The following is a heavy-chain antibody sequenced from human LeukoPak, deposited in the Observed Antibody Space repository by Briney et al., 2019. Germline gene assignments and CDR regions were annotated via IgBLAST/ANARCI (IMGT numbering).Heavy chain of an antibody. CDR2: INPNSGGT. J-gene: IGHJ4*02. CDR1: GYIFTDYY. V-gene: IGHV1/OR15-1*04. CDR3: ARGNYYGGSPYYFDY. D-gene: IGHD4-23*01. Sequence: APVKVSCKASGYIFTDYYMHWVRQAPGQELGWMGRINPNSGGTNYAQKFQGRVTMTRDTSISTAYMELNRLTSDDTAIYYCARGNYYGGSPYYFDYWGQGTLVTVSS.